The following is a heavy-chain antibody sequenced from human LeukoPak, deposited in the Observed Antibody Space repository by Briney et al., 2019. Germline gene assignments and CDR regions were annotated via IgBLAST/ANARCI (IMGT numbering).Heavy chain of an antibody. Sequence: GGSLRLSCAASGFTVSSNYMSWVRQAPGKGLEWVSVIYSGGSTYYADSVKGRFTISRDNSKNTLYLQMNSLRAEDTAVYYCARQEQWLGGDYWGQGTLVTVSS. V-gene: IGHV3-53*01. J-gene: IGHJ4*02. CDR1: GFTVSSNY. D-gene: IGHD6-19*01. CDR3: ARQEQWLGGDY. CDR2: IYSGGST.